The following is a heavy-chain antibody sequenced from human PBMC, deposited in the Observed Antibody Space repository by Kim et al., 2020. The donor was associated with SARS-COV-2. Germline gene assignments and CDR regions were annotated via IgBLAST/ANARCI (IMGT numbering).Heavy chain of an antibody. CDR3: AAEWED. V-gene: IGHV3-21*01. D-gene: IGHD1-26*01. J-gene: IGHJ4*02. Sequence: SSSSTYLYYADSVKGRFTISRDNAKTSLYLEMNGRRAEDTAIYYCAAEWEDWGQGTLVTVSS. CDR2: SSSSTYL.